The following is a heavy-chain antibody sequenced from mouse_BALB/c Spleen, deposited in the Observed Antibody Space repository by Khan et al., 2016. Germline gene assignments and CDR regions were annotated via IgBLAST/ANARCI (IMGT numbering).Heavy chain of an antibody. J-gene: IGHJ1*02. Sequence: VQLKQSGAELVKPGASVKLSCTASGFNIKDTYMHWVKQRPEQGLAWIGRIDPAHGNTKYDPKFQGKATITADTSSNTAYLQLSSLTSEYTAVDYSAREYGNYWYFDVWGAGTTVTVSS. CDR1: GFNIKDTY. CDR2: IDPAHGNT. V-gene: IGHV14-3*02. CDR3: AREYGNYWYFDV. D-gene: IGHD2-10*02.